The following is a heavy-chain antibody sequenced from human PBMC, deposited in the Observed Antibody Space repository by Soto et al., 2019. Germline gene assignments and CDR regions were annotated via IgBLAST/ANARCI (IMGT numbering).Heavy chain of an antibody. V-gene: IGHV3-30*18. CDR2: ISYDGSNK. D-gene: IGHD5-18*01. J-gene: IGHJ4*02. CDR1: GFTFSSYG. CDR3: AKDTAMVPI. Sequence: GGSLRLSCAASGFTFSSYGMHWVRQAPGKGLEWVAVISYDGSNKYYADSVKGRFTISRDNSKNTLYLQMNSLRAEDTAVYYCAKDTAMVPIWGQGTLVTVSS.